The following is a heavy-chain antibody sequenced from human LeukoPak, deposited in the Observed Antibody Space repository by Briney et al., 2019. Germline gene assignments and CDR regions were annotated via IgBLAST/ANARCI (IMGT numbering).Heavy chain of an antibody. CDR3: AGDGTVAGHNDAFDI. CDR1: GFTFSSYS. CDR2: ISSSSSYI. V-gene: IGHV3-21*01. J-gene: IGHJ3*02. D-gene: IGHD1-26*01. Sequence: GGSLRLSCAASGFTFSSYSMNWVRQAPGKGLEWVSSISSSSSYIYYADSVKGRFTISRDNAKNSLYLQMNSLRAEDTAVYYCAGDGTVAGHNDAFDIWGQGTMVTVSS.